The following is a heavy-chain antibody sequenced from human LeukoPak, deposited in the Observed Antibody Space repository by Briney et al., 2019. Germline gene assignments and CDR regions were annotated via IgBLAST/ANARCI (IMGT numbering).Heavy chain of an antibody. Sequence: SETLSLTCAVYGGSFSGYYWSWIRQPPGKGLEWIGEINHSGSTNYNPSLKSRVTISVDTSKNQFSLKLSSVTAADTAVYYCERVGQWPDYWGQGTLVTVSS. CDR2: INHSGST. D-gene: IGHD6-19*01. V-gene: IGHV4-34*01. CDR3: ERVGQWPDY. J-gene: IGHJ4*02. CDR1: GGSFSGYY.